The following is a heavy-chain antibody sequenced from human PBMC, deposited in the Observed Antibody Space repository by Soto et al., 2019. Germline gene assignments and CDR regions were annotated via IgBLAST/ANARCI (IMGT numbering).Heavy chain of an antibody. J-gene: IGHJ6*03. D-gene: IGHD3-9*01. CDR1: GFTFSSYA. Sequence: GGSLRLSCAASGFTFSSYAMSWVRQAPGKGLEWVSAISGSGGSTYYADSVKGRFTISRDNSKNTLYLQMNSLRAEDTAVYYCAKGCHDILTGYILKEQSVDRYYMDVWGKGTTVTVSS. CDR3: AKGCHDILTGYILKEQSVDRYYMDV. CDR2: ISGSGGST. V-gene: IGHV3-23*01.